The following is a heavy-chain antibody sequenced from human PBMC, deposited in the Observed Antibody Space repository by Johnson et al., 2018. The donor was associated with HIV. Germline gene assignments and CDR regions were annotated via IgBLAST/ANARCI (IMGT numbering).Heavy chain of an antibody. CDR2: IDWNGGST. V-gene: IGHV3-20*04. Sequence: VQLVESGGGVVRPGGSLKLSCAASGFSFDDYGMSWVRQPPGKGLEWVSGIDWNGGSTSYADSVRGRFTISRDNAKNSLYLQMNSLRAEDTALYYCAKARGTAPRGSSVFDIWGQGTMVTVS. CDR1: GFSFDDYG. D-gene: IGHD6-13*01. CDR3: AKARGTAPRGSSVFDI. J-gene: IGHJ3*02.